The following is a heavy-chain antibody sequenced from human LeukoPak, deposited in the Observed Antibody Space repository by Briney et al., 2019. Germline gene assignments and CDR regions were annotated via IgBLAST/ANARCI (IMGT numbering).Heavy chain of an antibody. CDR1: GFTFDDYA. J-gene: IGHJ4*02. D-gene: IGHD3-22*01. Sequence: PGGSLRLSCAASGFTFDDYAMHWVQQAPGKGLEWVSGISWNSGSIGYADSVKGRFAISRDNAKNSLYLQMNSLRAEDTALYYCAKALNYYDSTFDYWGQGTLVTVSS. V-gene: IGHV3-9*01. CDR2: ISWNSGSI. CDR3: AKALNYYDSTFDY.